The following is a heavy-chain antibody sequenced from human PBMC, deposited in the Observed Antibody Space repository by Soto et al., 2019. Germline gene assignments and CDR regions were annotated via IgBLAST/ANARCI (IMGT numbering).Heavy chain of an antibody. J-gene: IGHJ4*02. CDR3: ARTIYDSRGYSDY. CDR1: VGSFSVYY. Sequence: SETLSFTCAFYVGSFSVYYWSWIRQPPGKGLEWIGEINHSGSTNYNPSLKSRVTISVDTSKNQFSLKLSSVTAADTAVYYCARTIYDSRGYSDYWGQGTLVTVSS. V-gene: IGHV4-34*01. CDR2: INHSGST. D-gene: IGHD3-22*01.